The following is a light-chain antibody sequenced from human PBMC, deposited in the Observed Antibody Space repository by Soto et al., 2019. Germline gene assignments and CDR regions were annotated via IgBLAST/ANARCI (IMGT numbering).Light chain of an antibody. CDR2: GAS. CDR3: QQRSKLPRT. Sequence: EITLTQSPGTLSLSPGERATLSCRASQSVSDYLAWYQQKAGQPPRVLIYGASNRATDIPARFSGSGSGTEFTLTISRLEPEDSAVYYCQQRSKLPRTFGGGTRVDIK. J-gene: IGKJ4*01. CDR1: QSVSDY. V-gene: IGKV3-11*01.